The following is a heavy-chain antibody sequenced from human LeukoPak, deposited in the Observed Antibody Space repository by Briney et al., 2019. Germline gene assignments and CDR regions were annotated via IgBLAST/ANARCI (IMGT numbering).Heavy chain of an antibody. CDR3: ARNFFFDY. V-gene: IGHV3-53*04. CDR2: IYSGGST. Sequence: GGSLRLSCAASGFTVSSNYMSWVRQAPGKGLEWVSVIYSGGSTYYADSVKGRFTISRHNPKNTLYLQMNSLRAEDTAVYYCARNFFFDYWGQGTLVTVSS. CDR1: GFTVSSNY. J-gene: IGHJ4*02.